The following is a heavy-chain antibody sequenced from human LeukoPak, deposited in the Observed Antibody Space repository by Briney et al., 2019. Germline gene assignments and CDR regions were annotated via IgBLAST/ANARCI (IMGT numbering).Heavy chain of an antibody. D-gene: IGHD3-22*01. CDR3: AREGADYYYDSSGYYYG. CDR2: INPNSGGT. Sequence: ASVKVSCKASGYTFTGYYMHWMRQAPGQGLEWMGWINPNSGGTNYAQKFQGRVAMTRDTSISTAYMELSRLRSDDTAVYYCAREGADYYYDSSGYYYGWGQGTLVTVSS. V-gene: IGHV1-2*02. J-gene: IGHJ4*02. CDR1: GYTFTGYY.